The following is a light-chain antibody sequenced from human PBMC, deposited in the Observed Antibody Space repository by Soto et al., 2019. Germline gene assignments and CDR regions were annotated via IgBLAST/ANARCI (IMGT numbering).Light chain of an antibody. J-gene: IGLJ1*01. CDR1: GSDIGFYNY. CDR2: EVT. V-gene: IGLV2-8*01. Sequence: QSVLTQPPSASGSPGQSVTISCTGSGSDIGFYNYVSWYQQHPGKVPKLLIYEVTKRPSGVPDRFSGSKSGNTASLTVSGLQAEDEADYYCSSYATRSTPLYVFGTGTKVTV. CDR3: SSYATRSTPLYV.